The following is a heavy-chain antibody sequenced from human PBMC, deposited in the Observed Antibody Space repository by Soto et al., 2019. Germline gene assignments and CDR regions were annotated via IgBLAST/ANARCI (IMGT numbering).Heavy chain of an antibody. V-gene: IGHV1-46*01. CDR1: GYTFTSYY. D-gene: IGHD1-7*01. J-gene: IGHJ6*02. Sequence: VSVKVSCKASGYTFTSYYMDCVGQAPGQGLEWMGIINPSGGSTSYAQKFQGRVTMTRDTSTSTVYMELSSLRSEDTAVYYCARDLREAGTTVVYYYYSGMDVWGQGTTVTVSS. CDR3: ARDLREAGTTVVYYYYSGMDV. CDR2: INPSGGST.